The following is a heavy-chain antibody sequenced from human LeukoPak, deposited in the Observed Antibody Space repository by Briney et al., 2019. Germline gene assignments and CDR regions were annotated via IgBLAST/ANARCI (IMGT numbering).Heavy chain of an antibody. Sequence: SVKVSCKASGGTSSSYAIIWVRQAPGQGLEWMGGIIPIFGTANYAQKFQGRVTITTDESTSTAYMELSSLRSEDTAVYYCAVSWDYYYMDVWGKGTTVTVSS. CDR1: GGTSSSYA. CDR3: AVSWDYYYMDV. D-gene: IGHD1-26*01. J-gene: IGHJ6*03. CDR2: IIPIFGTA. V-gene: IGHV1-69*05.